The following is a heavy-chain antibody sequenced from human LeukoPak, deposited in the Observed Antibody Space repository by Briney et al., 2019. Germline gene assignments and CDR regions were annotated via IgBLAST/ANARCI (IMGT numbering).Heavy chain of an antibody. J-gene: IGHJ4*02. Sequence: GGSLRLSPAASGFTFTSYAMRCVRQAPQGGVGCVSRISDSGGNTYYADSGRGQFTISRDNSKNTLYLQMDSLGAEDTAVYYCAKKTCDSASWHFFDYWGQGTLVTVSS. CDR1: GFTFTSYA. V-gene: IGHV3-23*01. CDR3: AKKTCDSASWHFFDY. CDR2: ISDSGGNT. D-gene: IGHD6-13*01.